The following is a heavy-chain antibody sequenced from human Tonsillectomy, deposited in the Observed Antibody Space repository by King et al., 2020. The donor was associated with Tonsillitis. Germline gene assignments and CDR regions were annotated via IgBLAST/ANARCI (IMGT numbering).Heavy chain of an antibody. CDR1: GYTFSDYG. Sequence: QLVQSGAEVKKPGASVKVSCKASGYTFSDYGITWVRQAPGQGLEWMGWISAYNGNTNFAQKFQGRITLTTDTSTSTAYMELRSLRSNDTAVYYCARDTYSEGMPLDYWGQGTLVTVSS. D-gene: IGHD2-15*01. CDR3: ARDTYSEGMPLDY. CDR2: ISAYNGNT. V-gene: IGHV1-18*01. J-gene: IGHJ4*02.